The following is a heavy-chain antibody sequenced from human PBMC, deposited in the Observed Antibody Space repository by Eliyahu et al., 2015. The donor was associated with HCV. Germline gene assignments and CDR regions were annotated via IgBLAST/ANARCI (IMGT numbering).Heavy chain of an antibody. Sequence: EVQLVESGGGLIQPGGSLRLSCVASKFTFSRYSMNWVRQAPGKGLEWVSYISSGSGTMYYADSVKGRFTISRDNAKNSLYLQMNSLRDEDTAVYYCGREVNDYGDSVFDYWGQGTLVTVSS. D-gene: IGHD4-17*01. CDR1: KFTFSRYS. CDR3: GREVNDYGDSVFDY. V-gene: IGHV3-48*02. CDR2: ISSGSGTM. J-gene: IGHJ4*02.